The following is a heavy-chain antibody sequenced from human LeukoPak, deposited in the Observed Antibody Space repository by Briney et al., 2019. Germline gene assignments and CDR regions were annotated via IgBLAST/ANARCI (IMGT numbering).Heavy chain of an antibody. V-gene: IGHV1-24*01. CDR3: ATQARGYFYY. CDR2: FDPEDGET. J-gene: IGHJ4*02. Sequence: ASVKVSCKVSGYTLAQLAIHWVRQAPGKGLEWMGGFDPEDGETVYAQRFQDRVTMTEDTSTDTANMELTSLASEDTAVYCCATQARGYFYYWGQGTLVTVSS. CDR1: GYTLAQLA.